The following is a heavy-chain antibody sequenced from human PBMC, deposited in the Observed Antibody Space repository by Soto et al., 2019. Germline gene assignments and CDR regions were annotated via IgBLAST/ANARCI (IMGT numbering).Heavy chain of an antibody. CDR1: GYTFTSYD. D-gene: IGHD3-16*02. CDR3: ARGVRDYVWGSYRVNAFDI. Sequence: GASVKVSCKAAGYTFTSYDINWLRQATGQGLEWMGWMNPNSGNTGYAQKFQGRVTMTRNTSISTAYMELSSLRSEDTAVYYCARGVRDYVWGSYRVNAFDIWGQGTMVTVSS. J-gene: IGHJ3*02. V-gene: IGHV1-8*01. CDR2: MNPNSGNT.